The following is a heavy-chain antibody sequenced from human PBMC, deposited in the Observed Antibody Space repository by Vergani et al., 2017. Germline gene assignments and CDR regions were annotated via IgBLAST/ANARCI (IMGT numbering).Heavy chain of an antibody. V-gene: IGHV3-66*02. CDR2: IYSGGST. D-gene: IGHD3-9*01. J-gene: IGHJ2*01. Sequence: EVQLVESGGGLVQPGGSLRLSCAASGFTVSSNYMSWVRQAPGKGLEWVSVIYSGGSTYYADSVKGRFTISRDNSKNTLYLQMNSLRAEDTAVYYCAREGLRYFDWLTGGWYFDLWGCGTLVTVSS. CDR1: GFTVSSNY. CDR3: AREGLRYFDWLTGGWYFDL.